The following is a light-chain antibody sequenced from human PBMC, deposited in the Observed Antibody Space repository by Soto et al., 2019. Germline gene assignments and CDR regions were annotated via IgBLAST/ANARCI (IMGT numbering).Light chain of an antibody. CDR2: AAS. Sequence: AIRMTQSPSSLSASTVDRVTITCRASQGISSYLAWYQPKPGKAPKLLIYAASTLQSGVPSRFSGSGSGTDFTLTISCLQSEDFATYYCQQYYSYPPTCGQGTKGDIK. J-gene: IGKJ1*01. CDR3: QQYYSYPPT. V-gene: IGKV1-8*01. CDR1: QGISSY.